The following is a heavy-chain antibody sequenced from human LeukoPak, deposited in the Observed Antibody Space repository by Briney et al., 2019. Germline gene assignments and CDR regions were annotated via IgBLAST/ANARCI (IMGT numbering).Heavy chain of an antibody. CDR2: INLNGNT. CDR1: GGSFSGYY. V-gene: IGHV4-34*01. Sequence: SETLSLTCAVYGGSFSGYYWSWIRQAPGKGLEWIGEINLNGNTNYNPSLKSRVTISVDTSKNQFSLNLSSVTAADTAAYYCARSSYDDNSGYYYSDYWGQGTLVTVSS. D-gene: IGHD3-22*01. J-gene: IGHJ4*02. CDR3: ARSSYDDNSGYYYSDY.